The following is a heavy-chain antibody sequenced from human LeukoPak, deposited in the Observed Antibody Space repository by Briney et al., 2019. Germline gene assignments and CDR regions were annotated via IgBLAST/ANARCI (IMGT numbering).Heavy chain of an antibody. D-gene: IGHD5-24*01. V-gene: IGHV4-4*09. CDR1: VASIHNNC. J-gene: IGHJ3*02. CDR2: TYHSGST. CDR3: AREMVGAFDI. Sequence: ADTLSLTYTVSVASIHNNCWILIQQPPAQAREWIGHTYHSGSTNYNPSLKSRVTISVDTSKNEFSLKLTSITAADTAVYYCAREMVGAFDIWGQGAIVSVSS.